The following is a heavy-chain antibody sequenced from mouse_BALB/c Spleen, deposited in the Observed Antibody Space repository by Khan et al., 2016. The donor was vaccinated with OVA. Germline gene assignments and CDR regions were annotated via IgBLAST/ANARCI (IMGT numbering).Heavy chain of an antibody. V-gene: IGHV5-6*01. CDR1: GFTFSSYS. CDR2: ISSAADYT. D-gene: IGHD4-1*01. CDR3: ASHLTGSFAY. J-gene: IGHJ3*01. Sequence: EVELVESGGDLVKPGGSLKLSCAASGFTFSSYSMSWVRQIPDKRLEWVATISSAADYTYYPASVKGRFTISRDNAKNTLYLQMSSLKSEDTAMYYCASHLTGSFAYWGQGTLVTVS.